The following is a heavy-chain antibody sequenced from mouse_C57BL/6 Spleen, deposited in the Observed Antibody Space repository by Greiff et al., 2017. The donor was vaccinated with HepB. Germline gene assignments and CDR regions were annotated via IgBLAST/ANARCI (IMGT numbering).Heavy chain of an antibody. D-gene: IGHD2-5*01. J-gene: IGHJ3*01. Sequence: QVQLQQSGAELVRPGASVTLSCKASGYTFTDYEMHWVKQTPVHGLEWIGAIDPETGGTAYNQKFKGKAILTADKSSSTAYMELRSLTSEDSAVYYCTREGTYYSKRGSWFAYWGQGTLVTVSA. CDR2: IDPETGGT. CDR1: GYTFTDYE. CDR3: TREGTYYSKRGSWFAY. V-gene: IGHV1-15*01.